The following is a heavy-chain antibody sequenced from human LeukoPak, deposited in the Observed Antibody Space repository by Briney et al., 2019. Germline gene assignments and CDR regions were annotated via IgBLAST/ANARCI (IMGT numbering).Heavy chain of an antibody. CDR2: ISAYNGNT. Sequence: ASVKVSCKASGYTFTSYGITWVRLAPGQGLEWMGWISAYNGNTNYAQKLQGRVTMTTDTSTSTAYMELRSLRSDDTAVYYCARSWSLVVVAAGGFWGQGPLVTVSS. CDR3: ARSWSLVVVAAGGF. CDR1: GYTFTSYG. J-gene: IGHJ4*02. D-gene: IGHD2-15*01. V-gene: IGHV1-18*04.